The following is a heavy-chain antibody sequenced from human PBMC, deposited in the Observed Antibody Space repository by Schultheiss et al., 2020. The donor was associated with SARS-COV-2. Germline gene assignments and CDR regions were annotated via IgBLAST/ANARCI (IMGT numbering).Heavy chain of an antibody. CDR1: GFTFSSYA. V-gene: IGHV3-48*01. D-gene: IGHD4/OR15-4a*01. CDR3: TTGDANHYYYYGMDV. J-gene: IGHJ6*02. CDR2: ISSSGSTI. Sequence: GGSLRLSCAASGFTFSSYAMHWVRQAPGKGLEWVSYISSSGSTIYYADSVKGRFTISRDNSKNTLYLQMNSLKTEDTAVYYCTTGDANHYYYYGMDVWGQGTTVTVSS.